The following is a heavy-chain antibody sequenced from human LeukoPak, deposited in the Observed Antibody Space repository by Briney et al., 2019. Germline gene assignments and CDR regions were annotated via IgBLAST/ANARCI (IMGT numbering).Heavy chain of an antibody. CDR3: ARHLEADAFDI. CDR2: IYYSGST. V-gene: IGHV4-39*01. D-gene: IGHD1-1*01. J-gene: IGHJ3*02. Sequence: PSETLSLTCTVSGGSMSSSSYFWGWLRQPPGRGLEWIGNIYYSGSTYYNPSLKSRVTISVDTSKNQFSLNLSSVTAADTAVYYCARHLEADAFDIWGQGTMVTVSS. CDR1: GGSMSSSSYF.